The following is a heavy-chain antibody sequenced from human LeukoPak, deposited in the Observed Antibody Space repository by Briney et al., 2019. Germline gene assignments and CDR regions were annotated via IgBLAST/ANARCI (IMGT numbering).Heavy chain of an antibody. CDR3: ARPVVGY. J-gene: IGHJ4*02. Sequence: SETLSLTCTVSGYSISSGYYWGWIRQPPGKGLEWIGSIYHSGSTYYNPSLKSRVTISVDTSKNQFSLKLSSVTAADTAVYYCARPVVGYWGQGTLVTVSS. D-gene: IGHD2-15*01. CDR1: GYSISSGYY. CDR2: IYHSGST. V-gene: IGHV4-38-2*02.